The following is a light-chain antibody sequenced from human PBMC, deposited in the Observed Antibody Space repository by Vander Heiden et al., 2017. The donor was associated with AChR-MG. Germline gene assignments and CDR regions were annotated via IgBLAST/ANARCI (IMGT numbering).Light chain of an antibody. CDR2: YAS. V-gene: IGKV6-21*01. CDR3: HQSSSLPWT. Sequence: EIVLTQSPDFPSVTPKEKVTITCRASQSIESMLHWYQQKPDQSPKLLIKYASQSLSGVPSRFSGSGSGTEFTLTINSLEVGEAATYYCHQSSSLPWTFGQGTKVEIK. CDR1: QSIESM. J-gene: IGKJ1*01.